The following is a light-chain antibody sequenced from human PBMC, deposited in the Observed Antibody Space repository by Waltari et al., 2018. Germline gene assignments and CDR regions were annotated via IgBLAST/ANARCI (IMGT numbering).Light chain of an antibody. V-gene: IGKV3-15*01. CDR3: QQRSNWPT. CDR1: QSLGSN. CDR2: GPS. Sequence: EIVMTQSPVTLSVSPGERATLSCTASQSLGSNLAWYQQKPGQAPRLLIYGPSSRATGIPARFSGSGSGTYFTLTISSLQSEDFAVYYCQQRSNWPTFGQGTRLEIK. J-gene: IGKJ5*01.